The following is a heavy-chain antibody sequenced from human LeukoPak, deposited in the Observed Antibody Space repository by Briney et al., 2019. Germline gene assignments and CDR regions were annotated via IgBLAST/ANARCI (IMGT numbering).Heavy chain of an antibody. V-gene: IGHV3-21*01. CDR1: GFTFSSYS. CDR2: ISSSSYI. J-gene: IGHJ4*02. D-gene: IGHD3-10*01. CDR3: ARDPYGSGSYSGYFDY. Sequence: GGSLRLSCAASGFTFSSYSMNWVRQAPGKGLEWVSSISSSSYIYYADSVKGRFTISRDNAKNSLYLQMNSLRAEDTAVYYCARDPYGSGSYSGYFDYWGQGTLVTVSS.